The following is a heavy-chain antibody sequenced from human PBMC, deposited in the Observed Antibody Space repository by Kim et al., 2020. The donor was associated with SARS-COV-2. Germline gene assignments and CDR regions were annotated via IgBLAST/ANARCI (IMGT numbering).Heavy chain of an antibody. V-gene: IGHV1-69*04. CDR1: GGTFSSYA. CDR3: ARAPNSYGYTVGYYYFDY. D-gene: IGHD5-18*01. Sequence: SVKVSCKASGGTFSSYAISWVRQAPGQGLEWMGRIIPILGIANYAQKFQGRVTITADKSTSTAYMELSSLRSEDTAVYYCARAPNSYGYTVGYYYFDYWGQGTLVTVSS. CDR2: IIPILGIA. J-gene: IGHJ4*02.